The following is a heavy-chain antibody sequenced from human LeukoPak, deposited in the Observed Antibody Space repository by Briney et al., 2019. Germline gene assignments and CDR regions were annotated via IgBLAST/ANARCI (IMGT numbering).Heavy chain of an antibody. V-gene: IGHV4-34*01. Sequence: SETLSLTCAVYGGSFSGHYWSWIRQPPGKGLEWIGEINHSGSTNYNPSLKSRVTISVDTSKNQFSLKLSSVTAADTAVYCCARFGSGWYYFDYWGQGTLVTVSS. D-gene: IGHD6-19*01. J-gene: IGHJ4*02. CDR2: INHSGST. CDR1: GGSFSGHY. CDR3: ARFGSGWYYFDY.